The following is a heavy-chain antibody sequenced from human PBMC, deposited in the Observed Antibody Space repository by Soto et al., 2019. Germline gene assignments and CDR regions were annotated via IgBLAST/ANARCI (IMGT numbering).Heavy chain of an antibody. CDR2: INAGNGNT. J-gene: IGHJ4*02. Sequence: ASLKVSCKASGYTFTSYAMHWVRQAPGQRLEWMGWINAGNGNTKYSQKFQGRVTITRDTSASTAYMELSSLRSEDTAVYYCARDGCSGGSCYFNYFDHWGQGTLVTVSS. CDR3: ARDGCSGGSCYFNYFDH. CDR1: GYTFTSYA. D-gene: IGHD2-15*01. V-gene: IGHV1-3*01.